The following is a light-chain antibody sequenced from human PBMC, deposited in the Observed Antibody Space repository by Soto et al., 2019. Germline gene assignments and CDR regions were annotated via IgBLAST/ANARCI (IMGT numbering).Light chain of an antibody. CDR2: GAS. CDR1: QSITYY. J-gene: IGKJ4*01. Sequence: DIPMTQSPSSLSASVGDRVTITCRASQSITYYLSWYQHKPGKAPKVLIYGASSLQSGVSSRFSGRGSGTDFTLTISSLQLEDLAIYYCQQNYITPLTFGGGTKVEI. CDR3: QQNYITPLT. V-gene: IGKV1-39*01.